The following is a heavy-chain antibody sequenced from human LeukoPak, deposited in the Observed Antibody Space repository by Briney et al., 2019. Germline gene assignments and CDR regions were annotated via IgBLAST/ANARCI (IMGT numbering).Heavy chain of an antibody. CDR2: VYYSGSA. V-gene: IGHV4-59*08. D-gene: IGHD2/OR15-2a*01. CDR1: GVSISDNY. Sequence: SETLSLTCTVSGVSISDNYWTWIRQPPGRGLEWIGFVYYSGSATYNPSLKSRVTISVDTSENQFSLKLSSVTAADTAVYYCAGHHPRNTVDFWGQGTLVTVSS. J-gene: IGHJ4*02. CDR3: AGHHPRNTVDF.